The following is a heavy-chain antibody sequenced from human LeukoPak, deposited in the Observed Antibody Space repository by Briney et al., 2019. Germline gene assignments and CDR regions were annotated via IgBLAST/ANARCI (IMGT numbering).Heavy chain of an antibody. D-gene: IGHD1-26*01. V-gene: IGHV1-2*04. CDR3: ARDSGWEVVLYASEI. CDR2: INPKSGGA. CDR1: GGTFSSYA. J-gene: IGHJ3*02. Sequence: GASVKVSCKASGGTFSSYAISWVRQAPGQGLEWMGWINPKSGGANYAQKFEGWVTMTRDTSMSTVYMELSRLKSDDTAVYYCARDSGWEVVLYASEIWGQGTMVTVSS.